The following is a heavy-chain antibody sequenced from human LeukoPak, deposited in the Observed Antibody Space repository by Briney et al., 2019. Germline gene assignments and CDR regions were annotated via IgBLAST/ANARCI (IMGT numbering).Heavy chain of an antibody. Sequence: ASVKVSCKTSGYLFNTYVISWVRQAPGQGLEWMGGISAYNGNANYAQKFQGRVTMTTDTATNTAYLEVRSLRLDDTAVYYCARDIATVVHQDWGQGTLVTVSS. V-gene: IGHV1-18*01. J-gene: IGHJ4*02. CDR1: GYLFNTYV. CDR3: ARDIATVVHQD. CDR2: ISAYNGNA. D-gene: IGHD2-2*01.